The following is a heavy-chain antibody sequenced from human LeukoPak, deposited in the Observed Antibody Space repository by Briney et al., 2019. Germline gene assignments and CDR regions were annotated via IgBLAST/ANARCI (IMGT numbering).Heavy chain of an antibody. V-gene: IGHV4-39*01. CDR1: GGSISSSSYC. CDR3: ARHDLYYYGSGSTPNWFDP. D-gene: IGHD3-10*01. Sequence: SETLSLTCTVSGGSISSSSYCWGWIRQPPGKGLEWVGSICYGGNTYYNPSLRSRVTISLDTSKNQFSLKLSSVSAADTAVYYCARHDLYYYGSGSTPNWFDPWGQGTLVTVSS. J-gene: IGHJ5*02. CDR2: ICYGGNT.